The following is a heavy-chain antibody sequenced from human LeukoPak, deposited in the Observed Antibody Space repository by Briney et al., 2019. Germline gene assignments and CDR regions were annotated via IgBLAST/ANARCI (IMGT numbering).Heavy chain of an antibody. CDR2: IYHSGST. CDR1: GGSISSGGYS. J-gene: IGHJ3*02. V-gene: IGHV4-30-2*05. CDR3: ARDCDDAAFDI. Sequence: SETLSLTCAVSGGSISSGGYSWSWIRQPPGKGLEWIGYIYHSGSTYYNPSLKSRVTISVDTSKNQFSLKLSSVTAADTAVYYCARDCDDAAFDIWGQGTMVTVS.